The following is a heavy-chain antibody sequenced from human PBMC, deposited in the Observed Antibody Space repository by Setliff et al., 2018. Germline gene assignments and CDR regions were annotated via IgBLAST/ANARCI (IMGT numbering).Heavy chain of an antibody. Sequence: GASVKVSCKASGYTFTSYDINWVRQATGKGLEWMGWMNPNGGNTGYAQKFQGRVTMTRNTSISTAYMELSSLRSEDTAVYYCARAELLWFGGFDPWGQGTLVTVSS. V-gene: IGHV1-8*02. D-gene: IGHD3-10*01. CDR2: MNPNGGNT. J-gene: IGHJ5*02. CDR3: ARAELLWFGGFDP. CDR1: GYTFTSYD.